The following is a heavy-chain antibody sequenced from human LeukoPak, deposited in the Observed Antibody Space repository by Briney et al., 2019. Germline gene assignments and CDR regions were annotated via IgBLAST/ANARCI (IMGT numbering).Heavy chain of an antibody. Sequence: SETLFLTCAVYGGSFSGYYWSWIRQPPGKGLEWIGEINHSGSTNYNPSLKSRVTISVDTSKNQFSLKLSSVTAADTAVYYCARARLDYYYGMDVWGQGTTVTVSS. V-gene: IGHV4-34*01. CDR3: ARARLDYYYGMDV. D-gene: IGHD1-1*01. CDR2: INHSGST. CDR1: GGSFSGYY. J-gene: IGHJ6*02.